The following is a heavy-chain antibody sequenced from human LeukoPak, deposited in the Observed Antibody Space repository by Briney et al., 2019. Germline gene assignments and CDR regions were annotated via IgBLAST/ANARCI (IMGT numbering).Heavy chain of an antibody. Sequence: ASVRVSCKASGYTFTGYYINWVRQAPGQGLEWMGWINPNSGGTNYAQKFQGRVTMTRDTSITTAYMELSRLRSDDTAVYYCARRYFVSGSYYTDYWGQGTLVTVSS. D-gene: IGHD3-10*01. CDR2: INPNSGGT. J-gene: IGHJ4*02. V-gene: IGHV1-2*02. CDR1: GYTFTGYY. CDR3: ARRYFVSGSYYTDY.